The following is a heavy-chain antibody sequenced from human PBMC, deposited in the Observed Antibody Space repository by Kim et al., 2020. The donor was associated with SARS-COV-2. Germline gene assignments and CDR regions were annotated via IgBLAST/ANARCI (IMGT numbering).Heavy chain of an antibody. J-gene: IGHJ4*01. Sequence: DSVKERFTISRANAKNTIDLEMNSLRAEDTAVYYCAGRTLRGTNFFDYWGHGPLVTVSS. V-gene: IGHV3-74*01. CDR3: AGRTLRGTNFFDY. D-gene: IGHD1-1*01.